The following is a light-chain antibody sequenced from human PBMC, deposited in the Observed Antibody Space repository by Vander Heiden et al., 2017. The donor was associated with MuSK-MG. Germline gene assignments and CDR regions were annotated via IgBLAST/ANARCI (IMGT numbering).Light chain of an antibody. Sequence: QSVLTQPPSVSEAPRQRVTISCSGSSSNIGNNAVNWYQQLPGKAPKLLIYYDDLLPSGVSDRFSGSKSGTSASLAISGLQSEDEADYYCAACDDSLNAVVFGGGTKLTVL. CDR2: YDD. CDR3: AACDDSLNAVV. J-gene: IGLJ2*01. V-gene: IGLV1-36*01. CDR1: SSNIGNNA.